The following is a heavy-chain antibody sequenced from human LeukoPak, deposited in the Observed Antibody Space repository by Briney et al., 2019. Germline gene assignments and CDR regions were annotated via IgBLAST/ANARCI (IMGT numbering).Heavy chain of an antibody. CDR3: ARATGWLLDAFDI. J-gene: IGHJ3*02. CDR1: GGSISSYY. V-gene: IGHV4-59*01. D-gene: IGHD3-22*01. Sequence: RSSETLSLTCTVSGGSISSYYWSWIRQPPGKGLEWIGYIYYSGSTNYNPSLKSRVTISVDTSKNQFSLKLSSVTAADTAVYYCARATGWLLDAFDIWGQGTMVTVSS. CDR2: IYYSGST.